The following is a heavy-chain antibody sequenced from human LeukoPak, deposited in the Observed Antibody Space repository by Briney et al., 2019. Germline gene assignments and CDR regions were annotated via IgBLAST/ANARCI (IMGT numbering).Heavy chain of an antibody. CDR1: GFTFDDYT. V-gene: IGHV3-49*04. CDR3: TRDGGFLYYLDY. CDR2: IRSKACGGTT. D-gene: IGHD2-15*01. J-gene: IGHJ4*02. Sequence: GGSLRLSCAASGFTFDDYTMNWVRQAPGKGLEWVAFIRSKACGGTTEYAASVKGRFTFSRDDSKSIAYLQMNNLKTEDTAVYYYTRDGGFLYYLDYWGQGALVTVSS.